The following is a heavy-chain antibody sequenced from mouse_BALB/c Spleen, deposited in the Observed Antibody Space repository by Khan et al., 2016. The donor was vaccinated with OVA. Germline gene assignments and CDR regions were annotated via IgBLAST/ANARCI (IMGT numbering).Heavy chain of an antibody. V-gene: IGHV5-6*01. CDR2: INPGGYYT. CDR1: GFTFSAYS. J-gene: IGHJ3*01. Sequence: EVQLLESGGDLVRPGGSLKLSCAASGFTFSAYSMSWVRQSPDKRLEWVATINPGGYYTYYPDSLKGRFIISRDNAKNTLYLQMRSLKSEDTAMYYCASQLSGSFAYWGQGTLVTVSA. CDR3: ASQLSGSFAY. D-gene: IGHD1-3*01.